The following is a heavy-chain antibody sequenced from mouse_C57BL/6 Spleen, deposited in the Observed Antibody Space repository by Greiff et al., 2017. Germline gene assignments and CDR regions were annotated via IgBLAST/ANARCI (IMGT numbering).Heavy chain of an antibody. CDR1: GFSINSDCY. CDR2: TFYSGIT. J-gene: IGHJ4*01. V-gene: IGHV3-3*01. CDR3: AGAPGSSYAMDY. Sequence: EVKVEESGPSLVRPSQTLSLTCNVTGFSINSDCYWIWIRQFPGNKLEDIGNTFYSGITYYNPTLESRTYITRDTSKNQFSLKLSSLTPEDTATDYCAGAPGSSYAMDYWGQGTSVTVSS. D-gene: IGHD1-1*01.